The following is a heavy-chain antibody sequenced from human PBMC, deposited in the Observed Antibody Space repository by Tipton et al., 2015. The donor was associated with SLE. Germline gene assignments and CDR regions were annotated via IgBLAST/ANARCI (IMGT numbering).Heavy chain of an antibody. Sequence: TLSLTCTVSGGSISSYYWSWIRQPPGKGLEWIGYIYYSGSTNYNPSLKSRVTISVDTSKNQFSLKLSSVTAADTAVYYCAKDTDFDYWGQGSLVTVSS. CDR2: IYYSGST. J-gene: IGHJ4*02. CDR1: GGSISSYY. CDR3: AKDTDFDY. V-gene: IGHV4-59*01.